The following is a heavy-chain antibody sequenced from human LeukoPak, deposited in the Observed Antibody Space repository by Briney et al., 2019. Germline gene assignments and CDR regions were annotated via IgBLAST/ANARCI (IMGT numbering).Heavy chain of an antibody. Sequence: GESLKISCKGSGYSFTSYWIGWVRRMPGQGLEWVAIIYPGDSNTRYSPSFEGQVTISADKSINTAYLQWSSLKASDTAMYYCVRHPRYSSGGHYYDSWGQGTLVTVSS. J-gene: IGHJ4*02. CDR1: GYSFTSYW. CDR3: VRHPRYSSGGHYYDS. D-gene: IGHD6-19*01. CDR2: IYPGDSNT. V-gene: IGHV5-51*01.